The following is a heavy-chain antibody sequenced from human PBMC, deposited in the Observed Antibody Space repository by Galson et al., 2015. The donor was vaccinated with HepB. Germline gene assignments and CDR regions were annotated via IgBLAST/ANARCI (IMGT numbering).Heavy chain of an antibody. CDR3: AKVSSIVVVPAAIEGDHDAFDI. V-gene: IGHV3-23*01. D-gene: IGHD2-2*02. J-gene: IGHJ3*02. CDR2: ISGSGGST. Sequence: SLRLSCAASGFTFSSYAMSWVRQAPGKGLEWVSAISGSGGSTYYADSVKGRFTISRDNSKNTLYLQMNSLRAEDTAVYYCAKVSSIVVVPAAIEGDHDAFDIWGQGTMVTVSS. CDR1: GFTFSSYA.